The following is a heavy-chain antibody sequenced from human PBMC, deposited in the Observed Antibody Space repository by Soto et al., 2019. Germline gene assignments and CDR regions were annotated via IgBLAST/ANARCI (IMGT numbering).Heavy chain of an antibody. J-gene: IGHJ4*02. CDR3: ARSREFDY. Sequence: PSETLSLTCGVSGGSLSGATYSWNWIRQPPGKGLEWIGYIFPSGTTYYNPSLKIRVTISIDVSKNQFSLSLRSLTAADTAVYYCARSREFDYWSQGTLVTVSS. V-gene: IGHV4-30-2*01. CDR2: IFPSGTT. CDR1: GGSLSGATYS.